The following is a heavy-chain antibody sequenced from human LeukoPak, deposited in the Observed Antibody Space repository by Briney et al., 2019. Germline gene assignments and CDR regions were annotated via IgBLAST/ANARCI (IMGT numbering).Heavy chain of an antibody. Sequence: PGGSLKLSCAASGFTFSDPTIHWVRQASGKGLEWVGRIRSELNGYATAYAASVRGRFTISRDYSKYTAYLQMVNLKTGDTAVFYCTKQTADDAFDIWGRGTMVTVSS. CDR2: IRSELNGYAT. J-gene: IGHJ3*02. CDR1: GFTFSDPT. CDR3: TKQTADDAFDI. V-gene: IGHV3-73*01.